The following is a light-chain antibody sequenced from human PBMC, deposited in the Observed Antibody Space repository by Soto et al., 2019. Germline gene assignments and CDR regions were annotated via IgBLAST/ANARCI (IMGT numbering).Light chain of an antibody. CDR2: GTS. CDR1: QSVSYY. V-gene: IGKV3-20*01. CDR3: QHYNSYSEA. Sequence: IILTHSPGTLSFSPGERATLSCRASQSVSYYLAWYQQKPGQAPRLLIYGTSSRATGIPDRFSGSGSGTEFTLTISSLQPDDFATYYCQHYNSYSEAFGQGTKVDIK. J-gene: IGKJ1*01.